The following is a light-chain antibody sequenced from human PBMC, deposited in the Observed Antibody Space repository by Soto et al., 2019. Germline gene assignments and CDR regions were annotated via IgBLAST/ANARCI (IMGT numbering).Light chain of an antibody. Sequence: DIQMTQSPLTLSASVGDRVTITCRASQTISRWLAWYQQKPGKATKVLIYRASSLESGVPSRFSGRGSGTEFTLTISSLQSEGSACYYVPEAQTWTLGQVTKVEIK. V-gene: IGKV1-5*03. CDR1: QTISRW. CDR3: PEAQTWT. CDR2: RAS. J-gene: IGKJ1*01.